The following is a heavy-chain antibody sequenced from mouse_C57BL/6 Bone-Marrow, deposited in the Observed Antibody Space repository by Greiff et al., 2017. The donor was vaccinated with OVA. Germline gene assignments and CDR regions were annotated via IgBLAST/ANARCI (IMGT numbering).Heavy chain of an antibody. V-gene: IGHV1-62-2*01. CDR3: ARHECPGSSPYWYFDV. CDR2: FYPGSGSI. D-gene: IGHD1-1*01. J-gene: IGHJ1*03. Sequence: VQLVESGAELVKPGASVKLSCKASGYTFTEYTIHWVKQRSGQGLEWIGWFYPGSGSIKYNEKFKDKATLTADKSSSTVYMELSRLTSEDSAVYFCARHECPGSSPYWYFDVWGTGTTVTVSS. CDR1: GYTFTEYT.